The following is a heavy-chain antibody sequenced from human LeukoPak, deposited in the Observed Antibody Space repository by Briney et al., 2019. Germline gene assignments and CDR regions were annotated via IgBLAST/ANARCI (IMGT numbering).Heavy chain of an antibody. CDR1: GGSFSGYY. CDR2: INHSGST. V-gene: IGHV4-34*01. Sequence: TSETLSLTCAVYGGSFSGYYWSWIRQPPGKGLEWIGEINHSGSTNYNPSLKSRVTIPVDTSKNQFSLKLSSVTAADTAVYYCARGGDYYDSSATFIDYWGQGTLVTVSS. J-gene: IGHJ4*02. D-gene: IGHD3-22*01. CDR3: ARGGDYYDSSATFIDY.